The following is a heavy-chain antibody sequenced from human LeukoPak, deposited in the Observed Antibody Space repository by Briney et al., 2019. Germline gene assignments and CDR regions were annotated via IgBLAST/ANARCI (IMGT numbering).Heavy chain of an antibody. J-gene: IGHJ1*01. D-gene: IGHD5-24*01. V-gene: IGHV4-59*01. CDR2: KSDGGRD. CDR3: ARTTRVAPDGRAEYFQH. Sequence: RTSETLSLTCTVSGDSISTYYWSWIRQPPGKGLEWIGYKSDGGRDLYNPSLKSRVTISVDASEKQFSLSLRSVTAADTAMYYCARTTRVAPDGRAEYFQHWGQGTLVIVSS. CDR1: GDSISTYY.